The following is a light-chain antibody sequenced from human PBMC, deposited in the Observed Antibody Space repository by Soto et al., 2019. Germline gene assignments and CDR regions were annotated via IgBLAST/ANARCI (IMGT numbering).Light chain of an antibody. CDR2: EVT. V-gene: IGLV2-8*01. J-gene: IGLJ1*01. CDR3: ALYAENNIFV. CDR1: SRDVGYYNY. Sequence: TLTEPPSPSGTPGQSVTISCTGTSRDVGYYNYVSWYQQHPGKVPKLMIYEVTKRPSGVPARFSGSKSGNPASLTVSGLQAEDEADYYCALYAENNIFVFRYGIKVAV.